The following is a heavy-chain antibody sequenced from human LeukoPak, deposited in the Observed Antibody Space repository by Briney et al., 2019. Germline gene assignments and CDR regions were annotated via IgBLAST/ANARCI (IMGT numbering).Heavy chain of an antibody. CDR1: GFSVSSNY. CDR3: ARRRADSWSFDS. J-gene: IGHJ4*02. CDR2: IYTDGRT. D-gene: IGHD6-13*01. V-gene: IGHV3-66*04. Sequence: GGSLRVSCAASGFSVSSNYMGWVRQAPGKGLEWVSVIYTDGRTYSADSMKGRFTLSRDNSKNTLYLQMSSLRAEDTAVYYCARRRADSWSFDSWGQGTLVTVSS.